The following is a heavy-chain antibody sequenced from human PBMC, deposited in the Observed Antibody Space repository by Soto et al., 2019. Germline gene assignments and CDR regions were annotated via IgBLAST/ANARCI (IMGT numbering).Heavy chain of an antibody. J-gene: IGHJ4*02. D-gene: IGHD1-26*01. Sequence: QVQLVESGGGVVQPGRSLRLSCAASGFTFSSYGMHWVRQAPGKGLEWVAVISYDGSNKYYADSVKGRFTISRDNSKNTLYLQMNSLRAEDTAVYYCAKDGPIVGATANDYWAREPWSPSPQ. CDR3: AKDGPIVGATANDY. CDR1: GFTFSSYG. V-gene: IGHV3-30*18. CDR2: ISYDGSNK.